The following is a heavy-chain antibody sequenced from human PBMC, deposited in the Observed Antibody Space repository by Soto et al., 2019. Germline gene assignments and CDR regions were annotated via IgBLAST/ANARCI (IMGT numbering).Heavy chain of an antibody. CDR2: ISSSRSYI. CDR3: ARDQPGYSYGYGLGY. D-gene: IGHD5-18*01. V-gene: IGHV3-21*01. CDR1: GFTFSSYS. Sequence: EVQLVESGGGLVKPGGSLRLSCAASGFTFSSYSMNWVRQAPGKGLEWVSHISSSRSYIYYADSVKGRFTISRDNAKNCLYLKMTSMRAEDTAVYYCARDQPGYSYGYGLGYWGQGTLVTVSS. J-gene: IGHJ4*02.